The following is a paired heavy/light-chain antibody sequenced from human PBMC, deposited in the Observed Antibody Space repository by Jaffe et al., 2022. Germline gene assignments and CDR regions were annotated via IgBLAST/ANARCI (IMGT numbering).Light chain of an antibody. CDR3: QQYGSSPRYT. J-gene: IGKJ2*01. CDR1: QSVSSIY. CDR2: GAS. V-gene: IGKV3-20*01. Sequence: EIVLTQSPGTLSLSPGERATLSCRASQSVSSIYLAWYQQKPGQAPRLLIYGASSRATGIPDRFSGSGSGTDFTLTISRLEPEDFAVYYCQQYGSSPRYTFGQGTKLEI.
Heavy chain of an antibody. CDR1: GFTFSSYS. CDR3: ARLYCTGGSCDQGRAFDI. Sequence: EVQLVESGGGLVKPGGSLRLSCAASGFTFSSYSMNWVRQAPGMGLEWVSSISGGSVHIYYADSVKGRFTISRDNAENSLYLQMNSLRAEDTAVYYCARLYCTGGSCDQGRAFDIWGQGTMVTVSS. D-gene: IGHD2-15*01. V-gene: IGHV3-21*01. J-gene: IGHJ3*02. CDR2: ISGGSVHI.